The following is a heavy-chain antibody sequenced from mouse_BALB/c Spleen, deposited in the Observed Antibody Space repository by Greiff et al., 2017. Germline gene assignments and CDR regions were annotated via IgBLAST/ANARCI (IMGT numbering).Heavy chain of an antibody. CDR1: GYTFTSYV. CDR3: ARGINYGYDVFAY. J-gene: IGHJ3*01. CDR2: INPYNDGT. V-gene: IGHV1-14*01. D-gene: IGHD2-2*01. Sequence: EVQLQQSGPELVKPGASVKMSCKASGYTFTSYVMHWVKQKPGQGLEWIGYINPYNDGTKYNEKFKGKATLTSDKSSSTAYMELSSLTSEDSAVYYCARGINYGYDVFAYWGQGTLVTVSA.